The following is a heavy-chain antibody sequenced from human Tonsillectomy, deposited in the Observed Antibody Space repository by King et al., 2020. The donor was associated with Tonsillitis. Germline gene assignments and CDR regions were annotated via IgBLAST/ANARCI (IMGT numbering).Heavy chain of an antibody. D-gene: IGHD6-19*01. V-gene: IGHV3-74*03. J-gene: IGHJ4*02. CDR3: VSWGRYTGGLTN. Sequence: VQLVESGGGLVRPGGSLRLSCGASGISFSNYWMHWVRQSPEKGLLWVSRISPDGSSTSYAESVEGRFSISRDNAENTLSLQMNSLRAEDTAVYYCVSWGRYTGGLTNWGQGTLVTVSS. CDR1: GISFSNYW. CDR2: ISPDGSST.